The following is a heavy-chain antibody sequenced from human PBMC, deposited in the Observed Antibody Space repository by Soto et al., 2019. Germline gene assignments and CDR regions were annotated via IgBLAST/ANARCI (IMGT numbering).Heavy chain of an antibody. V-gene: IGHV5-10-1*01. Sequence: PGESLKVSCKGSGYSFTSYWISWVRQMPGKGLEWMGRIDPSDSYTNYSPSFQGHVTISADKSISTAYLQWSSLKASDTAMYYCASSMSGSYLSAFDIWGQGTMGTLSS. CDR2: IDPSDSYT. J-gene: IGHJ3*02. CDR3: ASSMSGSYLSAFDI. D-gene: IGHD1-26*01. CDR1: GYSFTSYW.